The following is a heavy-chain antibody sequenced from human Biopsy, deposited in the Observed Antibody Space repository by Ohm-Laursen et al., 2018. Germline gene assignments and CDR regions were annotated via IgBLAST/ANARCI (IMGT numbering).Heavy chain of an antibody. Sequence: GTLSLTCTVSGGPIDSYYWSWIRQPPGKALEWIGYIYFTGRTSYNPSLKSRVTMSVNTSKKQFSLRLSSVTAADMAVYYCASAGYNPDWNFDLWGRGTRVTVSS. CDR1: GGPIDSYY. J-gene: IGHJ2*01. CDR3: ASAGYNPDWNFDL. V-gene: IGHV4-59*12. D-gene: IGHD5-24*01. CDR2: IYFTGRT.